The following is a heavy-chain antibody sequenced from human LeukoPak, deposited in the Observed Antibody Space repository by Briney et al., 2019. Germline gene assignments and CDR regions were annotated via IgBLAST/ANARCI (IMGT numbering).Heavy chain of an antibody. J-gene: IGHJ3*01. CDR2: IYPGDSGP. V-gene: IGHV5-51*01. Sequence: GESLKISCKVSGYSFTSYCIGWVRQMPGKGLEWMGIIYPGDSGPTYSPSFQGQVTISVDKSINTAYLQWSSLQAPDTAMYYCGMSGDRVPLQDDVFDVWGQGTMVTVST. CDR3: GMSGDRVPLQDDVFDV. D-gene: IGHD1-26*01. CDR1: GYSFTSYC.